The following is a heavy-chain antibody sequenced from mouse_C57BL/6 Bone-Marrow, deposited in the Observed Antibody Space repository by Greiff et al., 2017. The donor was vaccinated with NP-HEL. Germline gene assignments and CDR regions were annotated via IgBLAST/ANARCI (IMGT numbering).Heavy chain of an antibody. CDR1: GFNIKDYY. V-gene: IGHV14-1*01. D-gene: IGHD2-10*01. CDR2: IDTEDGDT. CDR3: TPPYFYAMDY. J-gene: IGHJ4*01. Sequence: EVQLQQSGAELVRPGASVKLSCTASGFNIKDYYMHWVKQRPEQGLEWIGRIDTEDGDTEYAPKFQGKATRTADTSSNTAYLQLSSLTSEDTAVYYCTPPYFYAMDYWGQGTSVTVSS.